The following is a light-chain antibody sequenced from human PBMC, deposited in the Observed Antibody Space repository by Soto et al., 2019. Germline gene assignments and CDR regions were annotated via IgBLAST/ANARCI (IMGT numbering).Light chain of an antibody. CDR3: QQYNIWRSIT. V-gene: IGKV3-15*01. Sequence: EVVLTQSPATLSLSPGERAALSCRASQSVSTFLAWYQQKPGQAPRLLIYDASTRATGIPARFSGSGYGTDFTLTISSLQSEDFAVYYCQQYNIWRSITFGQGTRLEI. CDR1: QSVSTF. J-gene: IGKJ5*01. CDR2: DAS.